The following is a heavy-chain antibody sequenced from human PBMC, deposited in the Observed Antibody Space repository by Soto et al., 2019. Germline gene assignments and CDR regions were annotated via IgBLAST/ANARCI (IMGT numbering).Heavy chain of an antibody. J-gene: IGHJ4*02. CDR1: RFAFSTYW. CDR3: ASVLSDY. Sequence: PGGSLRLSCVASRFAFSTYWMTWVRQAPGKGLEWVANIKQDGSEKYYADSVKGRFTISRDNAKNSLYLQMNSLRVEDTAVYYCASVLSDYWGQGTLVTVSS. V-gene: IGHV3-7*01. CDR2: IKQDGSEK.